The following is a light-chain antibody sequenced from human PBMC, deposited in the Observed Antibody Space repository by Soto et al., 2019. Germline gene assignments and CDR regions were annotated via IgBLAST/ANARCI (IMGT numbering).Light chain of an antibody. CDR2: EVS. Sequence: QSVLTQPASVSGSPGQSITISCIGTISDVGGYDYVSWYQQHPGKAPKVIIYEVSHRPSGVSYRFSGSKSGNTASLTISGLQAEDEADYYCSSYTTSSTVVFGTGTKVTVL. J-gene: IGLJ1*01. V-gene: IGLV2-14*01. CDR3: SSYTTSSTVV. CDR1: ISDVGGYDY.